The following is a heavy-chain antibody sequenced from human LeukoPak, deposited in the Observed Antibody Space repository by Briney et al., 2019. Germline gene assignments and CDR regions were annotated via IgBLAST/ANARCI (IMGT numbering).Heavy chain of an antibody. Sequence: GGSLRLSCAASGFTFSSYSMNWVRQAPGKGLEWVSSISGDSTYTYYTDSVKGRFTISRDNARNSLFLQMNSLRVEDTAVYYCARDSGGDDYFDYWGQGTLVTVSS. V-gene: IGHV3-21*01. J-gene: IGHJ4*02. D-gene: IGHD2-21*01. CDR3: ARDSGGDDYFDY. CDR1: GFTFSSYS. CDR2: ISGDSTYT.